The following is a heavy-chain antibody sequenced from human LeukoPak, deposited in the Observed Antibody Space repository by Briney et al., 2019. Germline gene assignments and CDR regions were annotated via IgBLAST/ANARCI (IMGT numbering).Heavy chain of an antibody. CDR2: IYYSGST. J-gene: IGHJ6*02. CDR3: ARGGPKLDTGYYYYYGMDV. CDR1: GGSISSYY. Sequence: KPSETLSLTCTVSGGSISSYYWSWIRQPPGKGLEWIGYIYYSGSTNYNPSLKSRVTISVDTSKNQFSLKLSSVTAADTAVYYCARGGPKLDTGYYYYYGMDVWGQGTTVTVSS. V-gene: IGHV4-59*01. D-gene: IGHD1-1*01.